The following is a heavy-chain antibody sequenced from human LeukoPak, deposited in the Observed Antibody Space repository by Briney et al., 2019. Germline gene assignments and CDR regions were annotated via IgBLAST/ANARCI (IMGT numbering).Heavy chain of an antibody. CDR3: AKAIGHRQLADPFDY. CDR2: ISGSGGST. Sequence: PGGSLRLSCAASGFTFSSYAMSWVRQAPGKGLEWVSAISGSGGSTYYADSVKGRFTISRDNSKNTLYLQMNSLRAEDTAVYYCAKAIGHRQLADPFDYWGQGTLVTVSS. D-gene: IGHD6-6*01. J-gene: IGHJ4*02. CDR1: GFTFSSYA. V-gene: IGHV3-23*01.